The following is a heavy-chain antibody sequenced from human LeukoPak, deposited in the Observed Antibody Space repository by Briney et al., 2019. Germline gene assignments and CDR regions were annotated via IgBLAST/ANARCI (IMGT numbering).Heavy chain of an antibody. V-gene: IGHV3-33*01. Sequence: GRSLRLSCAASGFTFSSYGMHWVRQAPGKGLEWVAAIWYDGSKYYADSVKGRFTISRDNSKNTLYLQMNSLRAEDTAVYYCARGPGGYGGILCNCFVPWGQGTLVTVSS. CDR3: ARGPGGYGGILCNCFVP. CDR2: IWYDGSK. J-gene: IGHJ5*02. D-gene: IGHD4-23*01. CDR1: GFTFSSYG.